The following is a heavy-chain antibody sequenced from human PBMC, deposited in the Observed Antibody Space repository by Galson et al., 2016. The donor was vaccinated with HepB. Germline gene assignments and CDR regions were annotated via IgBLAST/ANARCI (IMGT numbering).Heavy chain of an antibody. D-gene: IGHD3-10*01. J-gene: IGHJ6*02. Sequence: SLRLSCAASGFSFRSYAVHWVRQAPGKGLEWVAVISYDGSDKYYADSVKGRFTISRDNSKNTLYLQMNSLRAEDTSVYYCARGPGSYYRGREYYYGMDVWGQGTTVTVSS. V-gene: IGHV3-30*04. CDR2: ISYDGSDK. CDR1: GFSFRSYA. CDR3: ARGPGSYYRGREYYYGMDV.